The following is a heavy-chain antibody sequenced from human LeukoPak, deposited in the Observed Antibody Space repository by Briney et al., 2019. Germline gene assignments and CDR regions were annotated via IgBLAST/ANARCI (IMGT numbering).Heavy chain of an antibody. Sequence: GGSLRLSCAASGFSFSDYYMSWIRQTPGKGLEWVPYISGSGSTISYVDSVKGRFTISRDNAKNSLYLQMNSLRAEDTGVYYCARASGTIAYWGQGTLVTVSS. V-gene: IGHV3-11*04. CDR1: GFSFSDYY. CDR2: ISGSGSTI. J-gene: IGHJ4*02. D-gene: IGHD1-7*01. CDR3: ARASGTIAY.